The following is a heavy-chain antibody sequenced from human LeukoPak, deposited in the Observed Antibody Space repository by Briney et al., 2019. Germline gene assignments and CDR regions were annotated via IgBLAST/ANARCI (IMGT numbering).Heavy chain of an antibody. J-gene: IGHJ4*02. D-gene: IGHD6-19*01. CDR2: IIPIFGTA. V-gene: IGHV1-69*01. Sequence: SVKVSCKASGGTFSSYAISWARQAPGQGLEWMGGIIPIFGTANYAQKFQGRVTITADESTSTAYMELSSLRSEDTAVYYCASKTGYSSGWYGYYWGQGTLVTVSS. CDR3: ASKTGYSSGWYGYY. CDR1: GGTFSSYA.